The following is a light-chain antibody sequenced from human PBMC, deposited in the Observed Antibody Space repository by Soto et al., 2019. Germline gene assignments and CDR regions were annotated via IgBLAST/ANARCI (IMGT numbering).Light chain of an antibody. CDR3: TSWTTSTTMI. J-gene: IGLJ2*01. V-gene: IGLV2-14*03. Sequence: QSVLTQPASVSGSPGQSITISCTGTSCDIGDYNFVSWYQQHPGTAPKPMLYDVNIRPSGVSNRFSGSKSGNTASLTISGLQAEDEADYYCTSWTTSTTMIFGGGTKLTVL. CDR2: DVN. CDR1: SCDIGDYNF.